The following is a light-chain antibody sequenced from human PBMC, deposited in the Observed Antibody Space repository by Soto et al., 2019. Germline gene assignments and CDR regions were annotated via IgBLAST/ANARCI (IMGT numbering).Light chain of an antibody. CDR3: SSYRGNYPWV. CDR2: EVN. V-gene: IGLV2-8*01. J-gene: IGLJ3*02. Sequence: QSALTQPPSASGSPGQSVTISCTGTSSDVGAHNFVSWYQHHPGKAPKLLIYEVNRRPSGVPDRFSGSKSGSTASLTVSGLQPEDEAGYYCSSYRGNYPWVFGGGTKVTVL. CDR1: SSDVGAHNF.